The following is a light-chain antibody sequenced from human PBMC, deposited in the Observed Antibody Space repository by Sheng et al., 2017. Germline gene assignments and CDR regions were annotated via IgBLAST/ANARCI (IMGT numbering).Light chain of an antibody. CDR3: QQRRNWPPLT. CDR2: GAS. CDR1: QSVSSNY. J-gene: IGKJ4*01. V-gene: IGKV3D-20*02. Sequence: EIVLTQSPGTLSLSPGERATLSCRASQSVSSNYLAWYQQKPGQAPRLLIYGASSRATGIPDRFSGSGSGTDFSLTISRLEPEDLAVYYCQQRRNWPPLTFGGGTKVEIK.